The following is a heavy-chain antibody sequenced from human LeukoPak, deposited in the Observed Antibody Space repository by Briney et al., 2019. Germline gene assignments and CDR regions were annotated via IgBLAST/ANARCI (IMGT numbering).Heavy chain of an antibody. CDR3: ARNYDSSGYGYNWFDP. Sequence: GGSLRLSCAASGFTFSTYSMNWVRQAPGKGLEWVSSITGSSSFIYYADSVKGRFTVSRDNAKNSLHLQMNSLRAEGTAVYYCARNYDSSGYGYNWFDPWGQGTVVTVSS. V-gene: IGHV3-21*01. D-gene: IGHD3-22*01. CDR1: GFTFSTYS. J-gene: IGHJ5*02. CDR2: ITGSSSFI.